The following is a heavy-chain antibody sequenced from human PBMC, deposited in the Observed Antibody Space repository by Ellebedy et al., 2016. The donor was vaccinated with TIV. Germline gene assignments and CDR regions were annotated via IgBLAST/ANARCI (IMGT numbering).Heavy chain of an antibody. J-gene: IGHJ4*02. CDR2: IYGDGRT. Sequence: GESLKISCAASDFTVSYDYMSWVRQAPGKGLECVSVIYGDGRTYYEDSVKGRFTISTDNSKNTLYLQMNSLRADDTAMYYCARFRFGSAPGFDYWGQGTLVTVSS. D-gene: IGHD6-19*01. CDR1: DFTVSYDY. V-gene: IGHV3-53*01. CDR3: ARFRFGSAPGFDY.